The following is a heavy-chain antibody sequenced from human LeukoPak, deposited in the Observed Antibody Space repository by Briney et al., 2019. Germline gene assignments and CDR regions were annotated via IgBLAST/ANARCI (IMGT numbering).Heavy chain of an antibody. D-gene: IGHD1-26*01. V-gene: IGHV1-24*01. CDR2: FYPEDGER. CDR1: GYSLTELS. CDR3: AADGGELLTF. J-gene: IGHJ4*02. Sequence: ASVKVSCKVSGYSLTELSMHWVRQAPGKGLEWMGGFYPEDGERKYAQKFQGRVSMTEDTSTDTAHMELSSLRSEDTAVYYCAADGGELLTFWGQGTSDTVSS.